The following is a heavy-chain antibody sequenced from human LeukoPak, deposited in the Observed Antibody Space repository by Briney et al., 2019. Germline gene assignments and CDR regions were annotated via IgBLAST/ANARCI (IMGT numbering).Heavy chain of an antibody. V-gene: IGHV4-34*01. Sequence: SETLSLTCADYGGSFSGYYWSWIRQPPGKGLEWIGEINHSGSTKYNPSLKSRVTISVDTSKNQFSLKLSSVTAADTAVYYCARGYGSGSYGWFDPWGQGTLVTVSS. CDR3: ARGYGSGSYGWFDP. J-gene: IGHJ5*02. CDR2: INHSGST. CDR1: GGSFSGYY. D-gene: IGHD3-10*01.